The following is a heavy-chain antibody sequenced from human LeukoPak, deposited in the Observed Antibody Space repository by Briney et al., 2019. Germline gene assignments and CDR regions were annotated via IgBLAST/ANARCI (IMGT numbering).Heavy chain of an antibody. V-gene: IGHV1-69*13. D-gene: IGHD2-15*01. CDR1: GYTFTSYA. CDR2: IIPIFGTA. J-gene: IGHJ4*02. CDR3: AREGTLGYCSGGSCYYFDY. Sequence: GASVKVSCKASGYTFTSYAMHWVRQAPGQGLEWMGGIIPIFGTANYAQKFQGRVTITADESTSTAYIELSSLRSEDTAVYYCAREGTLGYCSGGSCYYFDYWGQGTLVTVSS.